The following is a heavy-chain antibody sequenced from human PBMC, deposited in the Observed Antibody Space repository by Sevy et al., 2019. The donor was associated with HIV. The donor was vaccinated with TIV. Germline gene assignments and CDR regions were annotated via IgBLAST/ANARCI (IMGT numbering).Heavy chain of an antibody. CDR2: INSDGSST. V-gene: IGHV3-74*01. D-gene: IGHD3-22*01. J-gene: IGHJ3*02. CDR3: ARVKDYYDSSGYYGAGAFDI. CDR1: GFTFSSYW. Sequence: GGSLRLSCAASGFTFSSYWMHWVRQAPGKGLVWVSRINSDGSSTSYADSVKGRFTFSRDKAKNTLYLQMNSLRAEDTGVYYCARVKDYYDSSGYYGAGAFDIWGQGTMVTVSS.